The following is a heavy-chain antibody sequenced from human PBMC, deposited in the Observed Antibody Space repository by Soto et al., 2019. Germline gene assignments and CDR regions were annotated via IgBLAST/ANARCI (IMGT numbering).Heavy chain of an antibody. CDR3: ARASPYESSGYYENDDFDI. D-gene: IGHD3-22*01. CDR2: ICYYGSNI. Sequence: QVQLVESGGGVVQPWRSLRLSCAASGFTFSSSGMHWVRQAPGKGLEWVAVICYYGSNIYYADSVKGRFTISRDNSKNTLYLQMNSRRAEATAVYYCARASPYESSGYYENDDFDIWGQGTMVTVSS. CDR1: GFTFSSSG. V-gene: IGHV3-33*01. J-gene: IGHJ3*02.